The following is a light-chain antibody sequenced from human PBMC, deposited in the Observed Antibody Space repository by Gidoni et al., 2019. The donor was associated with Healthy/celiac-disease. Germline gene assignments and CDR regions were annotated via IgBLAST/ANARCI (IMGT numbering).Light chain of an antibody. CDR3: QEGWT. CDR2: KAS. Sequence: DIQMTQSPSTLSASVGDRVTITCRASQSISSWLSWYQQKPGKAPKLLISKASSLESGVPSRFSGSGSGTEFTLNISSLQPDDFATYYCQEGWTFGQGTKVEIK. CDR1: QSISSW. J-gene: IGKJ1*01. V-gene: IGKV1-5*03.